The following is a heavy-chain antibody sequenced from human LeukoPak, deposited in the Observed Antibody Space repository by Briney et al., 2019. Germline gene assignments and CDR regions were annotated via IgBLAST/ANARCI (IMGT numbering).Heavy chain of an antibody. V-gene: IGHV3-21*01. D-gene: IGHD5-24*01. CDR3: ARHLGGRDESTAYRPFDC. J-gene: IGHJ4*02. Sequence: GSLRLSCAASGFTFSSYSMNWVRQAPGKGLEWVSSISSSSYIYYADSVKGRFTISRDNAKNSLYLQMSSLRVEDTAMYYCARHLGGRDESTAYRPFDCWGQGNLVTVSP. CDR1: GFTFSSYS. CDR2: ISSSSYI.